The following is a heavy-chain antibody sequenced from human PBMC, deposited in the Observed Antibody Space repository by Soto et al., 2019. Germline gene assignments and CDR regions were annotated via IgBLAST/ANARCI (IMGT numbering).Heavy chain of an antibody. V-gene: IGHV3-33*01. Sequence: QVQLVESGGGVVQPGRSLRLSCAASGFSFSDYHMHWVRQAPGKGLEWVTIIWYDGSEKYYGDSAKGRFTVSRDNSENTLYLQMNSLRAEDTALYSCARERGGAFDIWGQGTMVTVSS. CDR2: IWYDGSEK. CDR3: ARERGGAFDI. J-gene: IGHJ3*02. CDR1: GFSFSDYH. D-gene: IGHD3-10*01.